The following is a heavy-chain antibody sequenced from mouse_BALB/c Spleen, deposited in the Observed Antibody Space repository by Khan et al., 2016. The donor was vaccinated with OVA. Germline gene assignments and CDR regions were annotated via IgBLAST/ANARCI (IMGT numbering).Heavy chain of an antibody. CDR3: ARIKGGDFDY. Sequence: EVQLQESGPGLVKPSQSLSLTCTVTGYSITSDYAWNWIRQFPGNNLEWMGYISYSGNTKYNPSLKSRISITRDTSKNQFFLQLNSVTIEETATYYCARIKGGDFDYWGQGTTLTVSS. CDR2: ISYSGNT. J-gene: IGHJ2*01. V-gene: IGHV3-2*02. CDR1: GYSITSDYA.